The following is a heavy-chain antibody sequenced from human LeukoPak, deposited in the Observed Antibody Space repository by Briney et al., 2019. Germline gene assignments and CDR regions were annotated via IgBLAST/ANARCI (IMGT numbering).Heavy chain of an antibody. V-gene: IGHV3-48*04. D-gene: IGHD3-3*02. J-gene: IGHJ3*02. CDR2: ITNSGSTT. Sequence: GGSLRLSCAASGFTFSSYGMHWVRQAPGKGLEWVSYITNSGSTTYYADSVKGRFTISRDDARNSLYLQIISLRAEDTALYYCVRDHLWAFDIWGQGTVVTVSS. CDR3: VRDHLWAFDI. CDR1: GFTFSSYG.